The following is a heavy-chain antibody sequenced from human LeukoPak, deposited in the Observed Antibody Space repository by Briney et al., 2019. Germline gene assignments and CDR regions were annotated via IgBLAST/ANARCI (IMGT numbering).Heavy chain of an antibody. CDR3: ARATIYDSSGWFFDY. J-gene: IGHJ4*02. Sequence: GASVKVSCKASGYTFTSYYMHWVRQAPGQGLEWMGIINPSGGSTSYAQKFQGRVTMTRDTSTSTVHMELSSLRSEDTAVYYCARATIYDSSGWFFDYWGQGTLVTVSS. D-gene: IGHD6-19*01. V-gene: IGHV1-46*01. CDR2: INPSGGST. CDR1: GYTFTSYY.